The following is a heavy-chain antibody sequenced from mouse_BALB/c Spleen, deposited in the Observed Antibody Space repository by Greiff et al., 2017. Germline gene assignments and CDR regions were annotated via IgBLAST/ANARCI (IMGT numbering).Heavy chain of an antibody. CDR2: IWSGGST. CDR3: AREGYGSFDY. D-gene: IGHD1-1*01. J-gene: IGHJ2*01. Sequence: VQLQQSGPGLVQPSQSLSITCTVSGFSLTSYGVHWVRQSPGKGLEWLGVIWSGGSTNYNSALMSRLSISKDNSKSQVFLKMNSLQTDDTAMYYCAREGYGSFDYWGQGTTLTVSS. V-gene: IGHV2-4-1*01. CDR1: GFSLTSYG.